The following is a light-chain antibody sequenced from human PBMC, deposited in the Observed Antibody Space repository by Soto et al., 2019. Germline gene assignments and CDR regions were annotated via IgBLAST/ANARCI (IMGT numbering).Light chain of an antibody. Sequence: EIVMRQSPDTLSVSPGERATLSCRASQSVSSNLAWYQQKPGQGPRLLIYGATSRATGVPDRFSGSGSGTDFTLTISRLEPEDFAVYYCQHSGDFRWTFGQGTKVDIK. CDR1: QSVSSN. CDR2: GAT. CDR3: QHSGDFRWT. J-gene: IGKJ1*01. V-gene: IGKV3D-15*01.